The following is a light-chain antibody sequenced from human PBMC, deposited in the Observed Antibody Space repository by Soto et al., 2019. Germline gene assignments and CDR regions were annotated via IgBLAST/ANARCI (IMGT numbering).Light chain of an antibody. V-gene: IGKV3-20*01. J-gene: IGKJ3*01. Sequence: VLTQSPVTLSLSPGEIATLSCRASQSVSSPYLAWYQQKPGQPPRLLIYGASSRATDIPNRFIGSGSETQFTLTIARLEPEDFAMYYRQQYESSPCTFGPGTKVDI. CDR2: GAS. CDR3: QQYESSPCT. CDR1: QSVSSPY.